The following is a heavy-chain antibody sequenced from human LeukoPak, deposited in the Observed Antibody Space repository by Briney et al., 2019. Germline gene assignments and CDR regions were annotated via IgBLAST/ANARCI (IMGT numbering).Heavy chain of an antibody. CDR1: GYTFTSYD. CDR3: ATTDPSAAAGEGSDY. J-gene: IGHJ4*02. D-gene: IGHD6-13*01. Sequence: ASVKVSCKASGYTFTSYDIHWVRQAPGKGLEWMGVIKPSGGGTNYARNFQGRVTMTGHTSTSTAYMELSSPRSEDTAVYYCATTDPSAAAGEGSDYWGQGTLVIVSS. CDR2: IKPSGGGT. V-gene: IGHV1-46*01.